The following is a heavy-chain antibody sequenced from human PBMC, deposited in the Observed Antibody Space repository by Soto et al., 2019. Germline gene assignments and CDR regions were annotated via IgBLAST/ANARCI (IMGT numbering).Heavy chain of an antibody. CDR3: ARDGGVIMVYGALDY. J-gene: IGHJ4*02. CDR2: ISAYNANT. Sequence: ASVKVSCKASGYTFTKYGISWVRQAPGQGLEWMGWISAYNANTNYAQKLQGRVTTTTDTSTSTAYMELRSLRSDDTAVYYCARDGGVIMVYGALDYWGQGTLVTASS. CDR1: GYTFTKYG. D-gene: IGHD2-8*01. V-gene: IGHV1-18*01.